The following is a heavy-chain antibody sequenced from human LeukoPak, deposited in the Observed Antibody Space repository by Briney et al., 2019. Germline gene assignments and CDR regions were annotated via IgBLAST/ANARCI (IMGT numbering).Heavy chain of an antibody. Sequence: MASETLSLTCAVYGESLSYYYWSWIRQSPEKGLEWIGEVFDGKTTNYNPSLKSRVTISAVTSSNQFSLNLKSVTAADTAVYYCASGAWATRLHSWAQGTLVIVSS. CDR3: ASGAWATRLHS. CDR1: GESLSYYY. J-gene: IGHJ4*02. CDR2: VFDGKTT. V-gene: IGHV4-34*12. D-gene: IGHD5-24*01.